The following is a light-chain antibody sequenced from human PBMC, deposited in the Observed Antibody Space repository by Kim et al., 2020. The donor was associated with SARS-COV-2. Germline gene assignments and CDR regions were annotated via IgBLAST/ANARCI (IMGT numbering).Light chain of an antibody. CDR3: ASWDSRLAAVV. Sequence: GQQVTLSCSGGASNIGSHSVSWFQHFPGAAPKLVIFDNNKRPSGIPGRFSASKSGASASLVIVGLQAGDEAHYYCASWDSRLAAVVFGGGTKVTVL. J-gene: IGLJ2*01. CDR1: ASNIGSHS. V-gene: IGLV1-51*01. CDR2: DNN.